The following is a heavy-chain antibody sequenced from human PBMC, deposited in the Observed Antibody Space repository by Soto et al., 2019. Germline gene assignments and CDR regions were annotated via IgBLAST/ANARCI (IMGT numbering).Heavy chain of an antibody. Sequence: SETLSLTCTVSGGSISSSSYYWGWIRQPPGKGLEWIGSIYYSGSTYYNPSLKRRVTISVDTSKNQFSLKLSSVTAADTAVYYCARRITMIVVGFDYWGQGTLVTSPQ. CDR1: GGSISSSSYY. V-gene: IGHV4-39*01. CDR2: IYYSGST. CDR3: ARRITMIVVGFDY. D-gene: IGHD3-22*01. J-gene: IGHJ4*02.